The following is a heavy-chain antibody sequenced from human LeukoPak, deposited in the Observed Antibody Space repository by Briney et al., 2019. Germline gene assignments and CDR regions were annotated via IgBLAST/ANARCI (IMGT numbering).Heavy chain of an antibody. CDR2: IRAYNGNT. Sequence: ASVKVSCKASGYTFTSYGISWVREAPGQGLEWMGWIRAYNGNTNYAQKIQGRVTMTTDTSTSTAYMERRSLRSDETALYYCARDLDSSGWELFDYWGQGTLVTVSS. J-gene: IGHJ4*02. V-gene: IGHV1-18*01. CDR3: ARDLDSSGWELFDY. D-gene: IGHD6-19*01. CDR1: GYTFTSYG.